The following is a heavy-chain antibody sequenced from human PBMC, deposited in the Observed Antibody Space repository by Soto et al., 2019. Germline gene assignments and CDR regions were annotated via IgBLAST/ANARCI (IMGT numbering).Heavy chain of an antibody. CDR3: AREGRGARVWHWFDP. J-gene: IGHJ5*02. CDR2: INHSGSS. Sequence: PSETLSLTCAVYGGSFRSYDWSWIRQPPGKGLEWIGEINHSGSSNYNASLKRRGTISVDTSKNQFSLKLSLVSAAATAVYYCAREGRGARVWHWFDPWGQGTLVTVSS. CDR1: GGSFRSYD. V-gene: IGHV4-34*01. D-gene: IGHD6-6*01.